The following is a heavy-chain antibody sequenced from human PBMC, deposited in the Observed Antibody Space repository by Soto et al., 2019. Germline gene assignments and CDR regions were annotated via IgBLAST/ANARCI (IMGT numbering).Heavy chain of an antibody. J-gene: IGHJ6*02. CDR2: INPSGGST. CDR3: ARLGGPPVTTALYYYYGMDV. Sequence: ASVKVSCKASGYTFTSYYMHRVRQAPGQGLEWMGIINPSGGSTSYAQKFQGRVTITADESTSTAYMELSSLRSEDTAVYYCARLGGPPVTTALYYYYGMDVWGQGTTVTVSS. D-gene: IGHD4-17*01. V-gene: IGHV1-46*01. CDR1: GYTFTSYY.